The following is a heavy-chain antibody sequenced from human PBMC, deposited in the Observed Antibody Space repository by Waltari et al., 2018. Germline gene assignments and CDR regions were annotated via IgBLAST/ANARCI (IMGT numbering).Heavy chain of an antibody. Sequence: QVQLQQWGAGLLKPSETLSLPCAVFGGYFSAYHWSWIRQSPGKGLEWIGEINHSGSAIYNPSLKSRVTISLDTSKRQVSLRLSSVTAADTAVYFCARGTGGSSTYYFAGMDVWGQGTTVTVSS. V-gene: IGHV4-34*01. CDR1: GGYFSAYH. CDR3: ARGTGGSSTYYFAGMDV. D-gene: IGHD3-22*01. CDR2: INHSGSA. J-gene: IGHJ6*02.